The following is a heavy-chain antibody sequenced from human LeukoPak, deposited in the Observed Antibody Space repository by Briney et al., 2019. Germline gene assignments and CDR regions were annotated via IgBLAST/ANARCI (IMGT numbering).Heavy chain of an antibody. CDR2: ISSSGSTT. CDR1: GFTFSSYE. D-gene: IGHD3-22*01. V-gene: IGHV3-48*03. Sequence: GGSLRLSCAASGFTFSSYEMNWVRQAPGKGLERVSYISSSGSTTYYADSVKGRFTISRDNAKNSLYLQMNSLRAEDTAVYYCARDDPHLLLPAYYYYGMDVWGQGTTVTVSS. CDR3: ARDDPHLLLPAYYYYGMDV. J-gene: IGHJ6*02.